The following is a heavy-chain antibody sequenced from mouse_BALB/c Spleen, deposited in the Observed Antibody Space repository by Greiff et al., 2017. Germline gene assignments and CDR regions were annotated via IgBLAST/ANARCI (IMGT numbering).Heavy chain of an antibody. V-gene: IGHV7-3*02. J-gene: IGHJ3*01. CDR3: ARDRFSWFAY. Sequence: EVQLVESGGGLVQPGGSLRLSCATSGFTFTDYYMSWVRQPPGKALEWLGFIRNKANGYTTEYSASVKGRFTISRDNSQSILYLQMNTLRAEDSATYYCARDRFSWFAYWGQGTLVTVSA. CDR1: GFTFTDYY. CDR2: IRNKANGYTT.